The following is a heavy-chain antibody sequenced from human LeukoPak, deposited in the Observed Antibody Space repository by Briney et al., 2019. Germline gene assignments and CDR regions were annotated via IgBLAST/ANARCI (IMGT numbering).Heavy chain of an antibody. Sequence: GGSLRLSCAASGFTFSSSWMHWVRQAPGKGLVWVSRINSDGSSTSYADSVKGRFTISRDNAKNSLYLQMNSLRAEDTAVYYCARVSGSYYYGSGSYPADYWGQGTLVTVSS. V-gene: IGHV3-74*01. CDR3: ARVSGSYYYGSGSYPADY. CDR2: INSDGSST. J-gene: IGHJ4*02. D-gene: IGHD3-10*01. CDR1: GFTFSSSW.